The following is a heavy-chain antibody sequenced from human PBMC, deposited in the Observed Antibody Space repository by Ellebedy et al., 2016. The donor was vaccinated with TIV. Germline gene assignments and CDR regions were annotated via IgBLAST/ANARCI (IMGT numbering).Heavy chain of an antibody. Sequence: SLKISCAASGFTFSSYSMNWVRQAPGKGLEWVSGISWNSGSIGYADSVKGRFTISRDNAKNSLYLQMNSLRAEDTALYYCAKGAPYSGSYYVDYWGQGTLVTVSS. D-gene: IGHD1-26*01. V-gene: IGHV3-9*01. CDR2: ISWNSGSI. CDR3: AKGAPYSGSYYVDY. CDR1: GFTFSSYS. J-gene: IGHJ4*02.